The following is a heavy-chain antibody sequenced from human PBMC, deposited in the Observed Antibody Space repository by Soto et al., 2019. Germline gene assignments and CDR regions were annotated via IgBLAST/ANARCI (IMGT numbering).Heavy chain of an antibody. J-gene: IGHJ4*02. V-gene: IGHV3-48*02. CDR1: GFSFSSYS. D-gene: IGHD6-13*01. Sequence: EVQLVASGGGLAQPGGSLRLSCAASGFSFSSYSVNWVRQAPGKGLEWVSNIWSASNINYADSVKGRFTVSRDNAKNSMSLQMNGLRDEDTAVYYCVRDYSLGFDYWGQGIRVTVSS. CDR3: VRDYSLGFDY. CDR2: IWSASNI.